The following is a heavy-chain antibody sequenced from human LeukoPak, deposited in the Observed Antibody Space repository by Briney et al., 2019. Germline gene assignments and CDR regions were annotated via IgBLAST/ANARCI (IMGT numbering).Heavy chain of an antibody. J-gene: IGHJ4*02. D-gene: IGHD1-26*01. CDR1: GFTFSSYG. V-gene: IGHV3-21*01. CDR3: VRSAERGNYFDY. CDR2: ISSSSSYI. Sequence: GGSLRLSCAASGFTFSSYGMHWVRQAPGKGLEWVSSISSSSSYIYYADSVKGRFTISRDNAKNSLYLQMNSLRAEDTAVYYCVRSAERGNYFDYWGQGTLVTVSS.